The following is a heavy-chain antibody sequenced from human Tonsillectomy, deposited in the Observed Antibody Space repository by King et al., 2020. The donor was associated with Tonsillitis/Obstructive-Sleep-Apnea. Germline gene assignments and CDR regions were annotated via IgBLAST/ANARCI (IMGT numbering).Heavy chain of an antibody. CDR3: ARVDYDAGGYYGMDV. CDR2: INHGGNT. J-gene: IGHJ6*02. CDR1: GGSFSGYY. V-gene: IGHV4-34*01. Sequence: VQLQQWGAGLLKTSETLSLTCGVSGGSFSGYYWNWIRQAPGKGLEWIAEINHGGNTNYNPSLRRRVTMSVDTSKQQISLRLSSVTAADTAVYYCARVDYDAGGYYGMDVWGQGTTVTVSS. D-gene: IGHD4/OR15-4a*01.